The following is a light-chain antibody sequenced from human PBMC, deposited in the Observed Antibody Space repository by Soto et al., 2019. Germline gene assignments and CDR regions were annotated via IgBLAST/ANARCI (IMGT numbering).Light chain of an antibody. CDR3: QQYNNWPPGA. V-gene: IGKV3-15*01. CDR1: QRVSSN. J-gene: IGKJ3*01. Sequence: EIVMTQSPATLSVSPGERATLPCRASQRVSSNLAWYQQKPGQAPRLLIYGASTRATGIPARFSGSGSGTEFTLTISSLQSEDFAVYYCQQYNNWPPGAFGPGTKVDIK. CDR2: GAS.